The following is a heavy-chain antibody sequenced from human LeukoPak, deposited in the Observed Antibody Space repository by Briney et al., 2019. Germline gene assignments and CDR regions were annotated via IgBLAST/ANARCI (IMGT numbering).Heavy chain of an antibody. Sequence: SETLSLTCTVSGGSISSGGYYWGWIRQHPGKGLEWIGYIYYSGSTYYNTSLKSRVTISVDTSKNQFSLKLSSVTAADTAVYYCARDRSTQDTRGLYYYYYGMDVWGQGTTVTVSS. CDR1: GGSISSGGYY. CDR2: IYYSGST. CDR3: ARDRSTQDTRGLYYYYYGMDV. J-gene: IGHJ6*02. V-gene: IGHV4-31*03.